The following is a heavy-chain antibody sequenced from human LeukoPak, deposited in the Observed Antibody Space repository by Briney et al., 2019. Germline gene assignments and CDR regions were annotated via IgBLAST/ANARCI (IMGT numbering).Heavy chain of an antibody. V-gene: IGHV3-30*04. CDR1: GFTFSSYA. J-gene: IGHJ3*02. CDR3: ARDLKGTIGYYDSSGYYPSGTSDI. CDR2: ISYDGSKK. D-gene: IGHD3-22*01. Sequence: GGSLRLSCAASGFTFSSYAIHWARQAPGKGLEWVAVISYDGSKKYYADSVKGRFTISRDNSKNTLYLQMNSLRAEDTAMYYCARDLKGTIGYYDSSGYYPSGTSDIWGQGTMVTVSS.